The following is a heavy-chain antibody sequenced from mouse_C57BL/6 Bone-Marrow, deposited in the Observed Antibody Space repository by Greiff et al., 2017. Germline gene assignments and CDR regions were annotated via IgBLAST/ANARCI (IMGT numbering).Heavy chain of an antibody. CDR1: GYTFTDYN. V-gene: IGHV1-22*01. CDR3: ARALITTVVANYAMDY. Sequence: VQLQQSGPELVKPGASVKMSCKASGYTFTDYNMHWVKQSHGKSLEWIGYINPNNGGTSYNQKFKGKATLTVNKSSSTAYMELRSLTSEDSAVYYCARALITTVVANYAMDYWGQGTSVTVSS. D-gene: IGHD1-1*01. CDR2: INPNNGGT. J-gene: IGHJ4*01.